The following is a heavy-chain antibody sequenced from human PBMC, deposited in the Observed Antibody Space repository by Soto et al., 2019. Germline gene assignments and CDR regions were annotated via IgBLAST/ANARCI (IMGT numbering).Heavy chain of an antibody. CDR2: INHSGST. CDR1: GGSFSGYY. V-gene: IGHV4-34*01. J-gene: IGHJ4*02. CDR3: AASSGYYYDNPRIDY. D-gene: IGHD3-22*01. Sequence: PSETLSLTCAVYGGSFSGYYWSWIRQPPGKGLEWIGEINHSGSTNYNPSLKSRVTISVDTSKNQFSLKLSSVTAADTAVYYCAASSGYYYDNPRIDYWGQGTLVTVST.